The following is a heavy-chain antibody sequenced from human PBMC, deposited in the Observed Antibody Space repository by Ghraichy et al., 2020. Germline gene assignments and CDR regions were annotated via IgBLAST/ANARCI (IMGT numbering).Heavy chain of an antibody. CDR2: ISWDGGST. CDR1: GFTFDDYT. J-gene: IGHJ6*04. V-gene: IGHV3-43*01. CDR3: AKDNDYGDYVSYYGMDV. Sequence: GGSLRLSCAASGFTFDDYTMHWVRQAPGKGLEWVSLISWDGGSTYYADSVKGRFTISRDNSKNSLYLQMNSLRTEDTALYYCAKDNDYGDYVSYYGMDVWGKGTTGTVSS. D-gene: IGHD4-17*01.